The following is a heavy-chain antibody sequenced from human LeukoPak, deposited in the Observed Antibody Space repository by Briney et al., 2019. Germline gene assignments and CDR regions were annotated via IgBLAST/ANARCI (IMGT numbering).Heavy chain of an antibody. Sequence: QSGGSLRLSCAASGFTFSSYAMSWVRQAPGKGLEWVSAISGSGGSTYYADSVKGRFTISRDNSKNTLYLQMNSLRAEDTAVYYCAKGGYCSGGSCEPHAFDIWGQGTMVTVSS. CDR3: AKGGYCSGGSCEPHAFDI. CDR2: ISGSGGST. J-gene: IGHJ3*02. V-gene: IGHV3-23*01. CDR1: GFTFSSYA. D-gene: IGHD2-15*01.